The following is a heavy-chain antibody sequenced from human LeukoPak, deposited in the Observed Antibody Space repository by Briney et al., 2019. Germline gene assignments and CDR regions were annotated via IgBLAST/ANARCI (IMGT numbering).Heavy chain of an antibody. CDR2: ISYDGSNK. CDR1: GFTFSSYA. Sequence: GGSLRLSCAASGFTFSSYAMHWVRQAPGKGLEWVAVISYDGSNKYYADSVKGRFTISRDNSKNTLYLQMNSLKIEDTAVYYCSREPLVGAIRGADYWGQGTLVTVSS. V-gene: IGHV3-30*04. CDR3: SREPLVGAIRGADY. D-gene: IGHD1-26*01. J-gene: IGHJ4*02.